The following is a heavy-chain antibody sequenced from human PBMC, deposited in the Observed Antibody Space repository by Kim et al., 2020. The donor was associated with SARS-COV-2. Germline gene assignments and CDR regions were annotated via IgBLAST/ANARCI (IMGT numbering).Heavy chain of an antibody. CDR3: AQPKIDY. CDR1: GFTFNSYA. V-gene: IGHV3-23*01. CDR2: ISGSGANT. J-gene: IGHJ4*02. Sequence: GGSLRLSCAASGFTFNSYAIYWVRQAPGKGLEWVSSISGSGANTYYADSVKGRFTISRDNSKNTLYLQMSSLRAEDTAIYYCAQPKIDYWGQGTLVTVPS.